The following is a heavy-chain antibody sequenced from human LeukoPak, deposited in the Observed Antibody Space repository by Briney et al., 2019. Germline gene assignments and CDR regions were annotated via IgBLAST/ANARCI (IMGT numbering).Heavy chain of an antibody. V-gene: IGHV3-48*01. Sequence: PGGSLRLSCAVSGFTFSSYDMNWVRQAPGKGLEWVSYISSSSKTIYYADSVQGRFTISRDNAKNALYLQMNSLRPEDTAVYYCVRDSDYAFDHWGQGALVTVSS. J-gene: IGHJ4*02. CDR3: VRDSDYAFDH. CDR1: GFTFSSYD. D-gene: IGHD3-16*01. CDR2: ISSSSKTI.